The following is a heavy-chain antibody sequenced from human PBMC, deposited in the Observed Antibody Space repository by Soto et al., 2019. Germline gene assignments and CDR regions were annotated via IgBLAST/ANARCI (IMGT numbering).Heavy chain of an antibody. CDR1: GGSISSSSYY. CDR2: IYYNGNT. D-gene: IGHD3-22*01. J-gene: IGHJ4*02. CDR3: ATNREAHHFDSSTYHRLVY. Sequence: SETLSLTCTVSGGSISSSSYYWGWIRQPPGKGLEWIGSIYYNGNTYYNPSLKSPVTISIDTSKNQFSLKLSSVTAADMAVYYCATNREAHHFDSSTYHRLVYWGQRTLVTVSS. V-gene: IGHV4-39*01.